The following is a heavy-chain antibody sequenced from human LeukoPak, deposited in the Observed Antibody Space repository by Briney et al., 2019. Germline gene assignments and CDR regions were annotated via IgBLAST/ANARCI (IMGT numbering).Heavy chain of an antibody. V-gene: IGHV4-34*01. J-gene: IGHJ4*02. CDR2: INHSGST. Sequence: SETLSLTXAVYGGSFNGYYWSWIRQPPGKGLEWIGEINHSGSTNYNPSLKSRVTISVDTSKNQFSLKLSSVTAADTAVYYCASANDYDFWSGYYWDWGQGTLATVSS. CDR3: ASANDYDFWSGYYWD. CDR1: GGSFNGYY. D-gene: IGHD3-3*01.